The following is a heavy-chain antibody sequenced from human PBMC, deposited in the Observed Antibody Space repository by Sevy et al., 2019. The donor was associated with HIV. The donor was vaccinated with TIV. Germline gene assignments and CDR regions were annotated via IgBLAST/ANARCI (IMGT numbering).Heavy chain of an antibody. Sequence: GGSLRLSCAASGFTFADYAMHWVRQAPGKGLEWVSLISWDGGSTYYADSVKGRFTISRDNSKNSLYLQMNSLRAEDTALYYCAKDIAAAGTYYYYYYCMDVWGQGTTVTVSS. CDR1: GFTFADYA. J-gene: IGHJ6*02. CDR2: ISWDGGST. CDR3: AKDIAAAGTYYYYYYCMDV. D-gene: IGHD6-13*01. V-gene: IGHV3-43D*03.